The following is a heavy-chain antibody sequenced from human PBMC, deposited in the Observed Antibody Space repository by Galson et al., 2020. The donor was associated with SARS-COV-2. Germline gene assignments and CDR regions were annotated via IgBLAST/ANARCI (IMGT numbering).Heavy chain of an antibody. D-gene: IGHD2-21*02. CDR2: IKQDGSEK. CDR3: AREYCGGDCYPTYYYHYMDV. J-gene: IGHJ6*03. V-gene: IGHV3-7*01. Sequence: ESLKISCAASGLTFSSYWMSWVRQAPGKGLEWVANIKQDGSEKNYVDSVEGRFTISRDNAKNSLYLQMNSLRAEDTAVYYCAREYCGGDCYPTYYYHYMDVWGKGTTVTISS. CDR1: GLTFSSYW.